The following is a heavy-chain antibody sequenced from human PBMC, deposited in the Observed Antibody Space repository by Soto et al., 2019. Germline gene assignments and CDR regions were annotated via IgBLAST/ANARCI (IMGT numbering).Heavy chain of an antibody. Sequence: PGGSLRLSCAASGFTFSSYAMSWVRQAPGKGLEWVSAISGSGGSTYYADSVKGRFTISRDNSKNTLYLQMNSLRAEDTAVYCCAKDPNSSSQFDYWGQGTLVTVSS. CDR3: AKDPNSSSQFDY. CDR1: GFTFSSYA. V-gene: IGHV3-23*01. J-gene: IGHJ4*02. CDR2: ISGSGGST. D-gene: IGHD6-13*01.